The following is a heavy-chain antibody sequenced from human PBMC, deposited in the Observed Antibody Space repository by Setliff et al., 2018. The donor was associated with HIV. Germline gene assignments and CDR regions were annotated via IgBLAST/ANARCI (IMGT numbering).Heavy chain of an antibody. Sequence: GGSLRLSCAVTGFSFSNYWMSWVRQAPGKGLEWVSAISGSGGSTYYADSVKGRFTISRDNSKNTLYLQMNSLRAEDTAVYYCARNPHYFDRSGYYSWFYFDYWGQGTLVTVSS. V-gene: IGHV3-23*01. J-gene: IGHJ4*02. CDR2: ISGSGGST. CDR3: ARNPHYFDRSGYYSWFYFDY. CDR1: GFSFSNYW. D-gene: IGHD3-22*01.